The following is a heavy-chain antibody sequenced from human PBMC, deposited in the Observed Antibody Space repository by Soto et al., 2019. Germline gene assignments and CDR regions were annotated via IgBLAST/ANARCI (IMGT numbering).Heavy chain of an antibody. CDR3: ATFYGDYVSY. V-gene: IGHV4-39*01. J-gene: IGHJ4*02. D-gene: IGHD4-17*01. CDR1: GGSISSSSYY. CDR2: IYYSGSA. Sequence: SETLSLTCTVSGGSISSSSYYWGWIRQPPGKGLEWIGGIYYSGSAYYNPSLKSRVTISVDTSKNQFSLKLSSVTAADTAVYYCATFYGDYVSYWGQGTLVTVSS.